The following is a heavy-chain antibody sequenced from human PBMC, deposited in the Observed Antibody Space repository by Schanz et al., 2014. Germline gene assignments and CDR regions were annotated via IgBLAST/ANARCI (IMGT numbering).Heavy chain of an antibody. Sequence: QVQLQESGPALVKPSETLSLTCTVSGGSISSEYWSWIRQPAGKGLEWIGRIYNSGKTNYNPSLESRVSMSVDTSKKQLSLKLRSVSAADTAVYYCARVVLGGDAFDLWGQGTVVIVSS. J-gene: IGHJ3*01. CDR3: ARVVLGGDAFDL. CDR1: GGSISSEY. CDR2: IYNSGKT. V-gene: IGHV4-4*07. D-gene: IGHD3-10*01.